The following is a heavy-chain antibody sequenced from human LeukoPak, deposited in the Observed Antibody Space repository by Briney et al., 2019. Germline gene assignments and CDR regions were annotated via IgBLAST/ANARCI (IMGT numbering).Heavy chain of an antibody. D-gene: IGHD2-15*01. Sequence: ASVKVSCKASGYTFTGYYLHWVRQAPGQGLEWMGWISAYNGNTNYAQKLQGRVTMTTDTSTSTAYMELRSLRSDDTAVYYCASHPLYCSGGSCPFDYWGQGTLVTVSS. CDR1: GYTFTGYY. V-gene: IGHV1-18*04. J-gene: IGHJ4*02. CDR3: ASHPLYCSGGSCPFDY. CDR2: ISAYNGNT.